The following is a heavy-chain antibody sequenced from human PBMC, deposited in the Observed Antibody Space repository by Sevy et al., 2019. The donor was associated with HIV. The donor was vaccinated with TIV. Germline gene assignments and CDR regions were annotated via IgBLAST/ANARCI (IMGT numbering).Heavy chain of an antibody. CDR1: GFTVSSNY. CDR2: IYSGGST. CDR3: ARVVATITLYYFDY. V-gene: IGHV3-66*01. Sequence: GGSLRLSCAASGFTVSSNYMSWVRQAPGKGLEWVSVIYSGGSTYYADSVKGRFTISRDNSKNTLYFQMNSLRAEDTAVYYCARVVATITLYYFDYWGQGTLVTVSS. J-gene: IGHJ4*02. D-gene: IGHD5-12*01.